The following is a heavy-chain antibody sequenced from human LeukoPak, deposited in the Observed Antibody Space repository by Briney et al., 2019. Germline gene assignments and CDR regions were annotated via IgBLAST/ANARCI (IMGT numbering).Heavy chain of an antibody. D-gene: IGHD1-14*01. CDR2: ISYDGSNK. J-gene: IGHJ1*01. V-gene: IGHV3-30*18. CDR3: AKEPKPRPTVGYFQH. Sequence: PGGSLRLSCAASGFTFSSYGMHWVRQTPGKGLEWVALISYDGSNKYYADSVKGRFTISRDNSKNTLYLQMNSLRAEDTAVYYCAKEPKPRPTVGYFQHWGQGTLVTVSS. CDR1: GFTFSSYG.